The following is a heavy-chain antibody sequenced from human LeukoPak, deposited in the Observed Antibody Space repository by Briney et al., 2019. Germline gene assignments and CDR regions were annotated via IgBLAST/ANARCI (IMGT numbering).Heavy chain of an antibody. J-gene: IGHJ6*02. CDR3: ARDPKLVYYYYGMDV. V-gene: IGHV3-7*01. D-gene: IGHD3-10*01. CDR2: IKQDGREK. Sequence: GGSLRLSCAASGFTFSSYWMSWVRQAPGKGLEWVANIKQDGREKYYVDSVKGRFTISRDNAKNSLYLQMNSLRAEDTAVYYCARDPKLVYYYYGMDVWGQGTTVTVSS. CDR1: GFTFSSYW.